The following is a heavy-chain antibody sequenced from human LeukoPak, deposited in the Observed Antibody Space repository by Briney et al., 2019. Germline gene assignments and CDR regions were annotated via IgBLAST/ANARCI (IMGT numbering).Heavy chain of an antibody. Sequence: PSETLSLTCTVSGGSISSYYWSWIRQPPGKGLEWIGYIYYSGSTNSNPSLKSRVTISVDTSKNQFSLKLSSVTAADTAVYYCAREGYGGNFDYWGQGTLVTVSS. J-gene: IGHJ4*02. CDR3: AREGYGGNFDY. CDR2: IYYSGST. D-gene: IGHD4-23*01. V-gene: IGHV4-59*01. CDR1: GGSISSYY.